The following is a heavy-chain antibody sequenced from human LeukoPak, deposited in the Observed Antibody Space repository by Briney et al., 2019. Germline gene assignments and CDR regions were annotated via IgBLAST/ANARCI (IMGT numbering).Heavy chain of an antibody. CDR3: ARKDGGRDGMDV. J-gene: IGHJ6*02. D-gene: IGHD2-15*01. Sequence: GASVKVSCRASGYIFTDYYMHWVRQAPGQGLEWMGWLNPNTLVTKYAQHFQGRVSMTWDTSISTGYMDLHSLTSDDTAVYYCARKDGGRDGMDVWGQGTTVTVSS. V-gene: IGHV1-2*02. CDR1: GYIFTDYY. CDR2: LNPNTLVT.